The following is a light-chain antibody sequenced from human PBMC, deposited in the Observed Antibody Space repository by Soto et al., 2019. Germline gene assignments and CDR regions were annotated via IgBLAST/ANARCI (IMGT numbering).Light chain of an antibody. CDR1: SSDVGGYNY. CDR2: EVN. J-gene: IGLJ1*01. V-gene: IGLV2-14*01. CDR3: SSYTSGSTYV. Sequence: QAVLVHPVSRSRSPGQSITISCTGTSSDVGGYNYVSWYQQHPGKAPKLMIYEVNNRPSGVCNRLPGSESCNKASLTISWLQAEDEADYYCSSYTSGSTYVYGTGTKVTVL.